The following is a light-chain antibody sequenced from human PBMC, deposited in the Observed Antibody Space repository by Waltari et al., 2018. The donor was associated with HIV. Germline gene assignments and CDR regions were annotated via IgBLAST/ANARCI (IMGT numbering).Light chain of an antibody. J-gene: IGLJ3*02. CDR1: SGRLASNY. V-gene: IGLV6-57*03. CDR3: QSYDSSYWV. Sequence: NFMLTQPHSVSESPGKTVTISCTRSSGRLASNYVQWYQQRPGSAPTTVIYEDNQRSSGVPDRFSGSIDSSSNSASLTISGLKTEDEADYYCQSYDSSYWVFGGGTKLAVL. CDR2: EDN.